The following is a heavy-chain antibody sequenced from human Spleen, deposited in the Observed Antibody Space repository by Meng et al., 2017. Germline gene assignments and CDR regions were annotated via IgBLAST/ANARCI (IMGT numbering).Heavy chain of an antibody. D-gene: IGHD3-22*01. CDR3: ARGTYTYYYDSSGYLPGY. CDR2: INWNGGSR. J-gene: IGHJ4*02. V-gene: IGHV3-20*04. Sequence: GESLKISCAASGFTFDDYAMSWVRQAPGKGLEWVSAINWNGGSRGYADSVKGRFTISRDNAKNSLYLQMNSLRAEDTAVYYCARGTYTYYYDSSGYLPGYWGQGTLVTVSS. CDR1: GFTFDDYA.